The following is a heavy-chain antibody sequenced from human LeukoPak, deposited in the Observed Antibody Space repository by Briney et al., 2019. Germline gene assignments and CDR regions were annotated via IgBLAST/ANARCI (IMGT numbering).Heavy chain of an antibody. CDR1: GYTFTGYY. D-gene: IGHD3-10*01. Sequence: ASVKVSCKASGYTFTGYYMHWVRQAPGQGLEWMGWINPNSGGTNYAQKFQGRVTMTRDTSISTAYMELSRLRSDDTAVYYCARATSTMVRGIIHYYFDYWGQGTLVTVSS. V-gene: IGHV1-2*02. CDR2: INPNSGGT. J-gene: IGHJ4*02. CDR3: ARATSTMVRGIIHYYFDY.